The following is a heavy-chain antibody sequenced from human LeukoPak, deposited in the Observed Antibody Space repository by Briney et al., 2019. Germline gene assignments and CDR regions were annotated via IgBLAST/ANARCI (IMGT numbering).Heavy chain of an antibody. V-gene: IGHV1-2*02. J-gene: IGHJ4*02. Sequence: ASVKVSCKASEYTFTDYYIHWVRQAPGQGLEWMGWINPNSGGTHYAQKFQGRVTMTRDTSTSTAYMELSRLKSDDTAVFYCATHRGPSSSRYDLRSWGQGTLVTVPS. CDR3: ATHRGPSSSRYDLRS. CDR1: EYTFTDYY. CDR2: INPNSGGT. D-gene: IGHD6-13*01.